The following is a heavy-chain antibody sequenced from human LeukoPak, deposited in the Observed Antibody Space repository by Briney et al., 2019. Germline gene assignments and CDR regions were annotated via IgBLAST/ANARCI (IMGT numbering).Heavy chain of an antibody. CDR2: IKSISYGGTI. V-gene: IGHV3-15*01. CDR1: GFNFNDAW. CDR3: TRTWPGNTCFNF. Sequence: GGSLRLSCATSGFNFNDAWMNWVRQAPGKGLEWLGRIKSISYGGTIDYAAPVKGRFTISRDDSNNTLYLQVDSLETEDTAIYYCTRTWPGNTCFNFWGQGTLVTVSS. J-gene: IGHJ4*02. D-gene: IGHD1-7*01.